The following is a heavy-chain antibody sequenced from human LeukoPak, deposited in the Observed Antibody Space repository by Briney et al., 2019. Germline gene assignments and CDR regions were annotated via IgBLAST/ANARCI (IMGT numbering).Heavy chain of an antibody. CDR2: ISGSGGST. D-gene: IGHD2-21*02. V-gene: IGHV3-23*01. Sequence: GGSLRLSCAASGFTFSSYAMSWVRQAPGKGLEWVSAISGSGGSTYYADSVKGRFTISRDNSKNTLYLQMNNLRAEDTAVYYCAKGKPLYCGGDCYFDYWGQGTLVTVSS. CDR3: AKGKPLYCGGDCYFDY. CDR1: GFTFSSYA. J-gene: IGHJ4*02.